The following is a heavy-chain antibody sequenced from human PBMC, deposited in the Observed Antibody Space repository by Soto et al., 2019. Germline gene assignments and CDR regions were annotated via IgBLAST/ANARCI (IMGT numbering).Heavy chain of an antibody. Sequence: LSETLSLTCTVSGGSISSSSYYWGWIRQPPGKGLEWIGSIYYSGSTYYNPSLKSRVTISVDTSKNQFSLKLSSVTAADTAVYYCARGPSLSNYADYWGQGTLVTVSS. CDR3: ARGPSLSNYADY. D-gene: IGHD4-4*01. CDR2: IYYSGST. J-gene: IGHJ4*02. CDR1: GGSISSSSYY. V-gene: IGHV4-39*01.